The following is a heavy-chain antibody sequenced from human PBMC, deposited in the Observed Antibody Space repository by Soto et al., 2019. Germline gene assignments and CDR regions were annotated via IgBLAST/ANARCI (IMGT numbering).Heavy chain of an antibody. V-gene: IGHV3-33*01. CDR2: IWYDGSNK. CDR3: ARDVSRRGGKHRFDY. Sequence: GGSLRLSCAASGFTFSSYGMHWVRQAPGKGLEWVAVIWYDGSNKYYADSVKGRFTISRDNAKNSLYLQMNSLRAEDTAVYYCARDVSRRGGKHRFDYWGQGTLVTVSS. CDR1: GFTFSSYG. D-gene: IGHD2-15*01. J-gene: IGHJ4*02.